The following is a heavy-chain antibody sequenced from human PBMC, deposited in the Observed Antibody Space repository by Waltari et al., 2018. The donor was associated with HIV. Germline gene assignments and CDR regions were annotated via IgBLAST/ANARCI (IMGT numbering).Heavy chain of an antibody. V-gene: IGHV4-31*01. CDR3: ARVRLNPRGYFDN. Sequence: QVQLRESGPGLVKPSETLSLPCTVSGASISRGSFYWSWIRQQPDKGLDWLGYISYQGVPYTNPSLKNPISISADTSNNQFSLRLNSVTAADTAVYYCARVRLNPRGYFDNWGQGTQVTVSS. CDR2: ISYQGVP. J-gene: IGHJ4*02. D-gene: IGHD3-16*01. CDR1: GASISRGSFY.